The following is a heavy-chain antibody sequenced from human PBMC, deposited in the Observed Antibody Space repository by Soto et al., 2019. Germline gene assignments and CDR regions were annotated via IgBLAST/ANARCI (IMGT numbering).Heavy chain of an antibody. CDR3: ARDPLGPYYYYYMDV. Sequence: GGSLRLSCAASGFTFSSYGMHWVRQAPGKGLEWVAVIWYDGSNKYYADSVKGRFTISRDNSKNTLYLQMNSLRAEDTAVYYCARDPLGPYYYYYMDVWGKGTTVTVSS. J-gene: IGHJ6*03. CDR1: GFTFSSYG. V-gene: IGHV3-33*01. CDR2: IWYDGSNK.